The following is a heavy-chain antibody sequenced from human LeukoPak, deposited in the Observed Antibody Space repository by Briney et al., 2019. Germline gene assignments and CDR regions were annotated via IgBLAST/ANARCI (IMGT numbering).Heavy chain of an antibody. Sequence: QSGGSLRLSCAASGFTFSSYAMSWVRQAPGKGLEWVSAISGSGGSTYYADSVKGRFTISRDNSKNTLYLQMNSLRAEDTAVYYCAKLPAMVYYYYYYMDVWGKGTTVTVSS. CDR1: GFTFSSYA. J-gene: IGHJ6*03. CDR3: AKLPAMVYYYYYYMDV. V-gene: IGHV3-23*01. D-gene: IGHD5-18*01. CDR2: ISGSGGST.